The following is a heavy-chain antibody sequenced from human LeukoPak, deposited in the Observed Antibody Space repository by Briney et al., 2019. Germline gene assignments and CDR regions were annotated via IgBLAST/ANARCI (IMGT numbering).Heavy chain of an antibody. CDR2: IYTSGST. D-gene: IGHD3-3*01. J-gene: IGHJ6*02. V-gene: IGHV4-61*02. CDR1: GGSISSGSYY. Sequence: SETLSLTCTVSGGSISSGSYYWSWIRQPAGKGLEWIGRIYTSGSTNYNPPLKSRVTISVDTSKNQFSLKLSSVTAADTAVYYCATTYYDFWSGYSVDYYGMDVWGQGTTVTVSS. CDR3: ATTYYDFWSGYSVDYYGMDV.